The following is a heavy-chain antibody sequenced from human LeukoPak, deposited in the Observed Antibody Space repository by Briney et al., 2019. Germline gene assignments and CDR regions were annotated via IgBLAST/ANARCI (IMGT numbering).Heavy chain of an antibody. Sequence: PGGSLRLSCAVSGFTFSSYGMSWVRQAPGKGLEWVSAISGSGGSTYYADSVKGRFTISRDNAKNSLYLQMNSLRAEDTAVYYCARDGGRAIFGVVKRPDYWGQGTLVTVSS. CDR2: ISGSGGST. J-gene: IGHJ4*02. D-gene: IGHD3-3*01. CDR3: ARDGGRAIFGVVKRPDY. V-gene: IGHV3-23*01. CDR1: GFTFSSYG.